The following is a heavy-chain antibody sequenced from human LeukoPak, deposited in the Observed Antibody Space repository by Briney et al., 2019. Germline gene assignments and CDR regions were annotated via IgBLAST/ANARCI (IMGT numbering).Heavy chain of an antibody. V-gene: IGHV3-7*01. Sequence: GGSLRLSCAASGFTFSDFWMTWVRQAPGNGLEWVANIKEDGSEKYYVDSVKGRFIISRDNANHSLYLQMNSLRAEDTAVYYCARKYFYYRSGYRALRYWGQGTLVTVSS. CDR1: GFTFSDFW. D-gene: IGHD3-22*01. J-gene: IGHJ4*02. CDR3: ARKYFYYRSGYRALRY. CDR2: IKEDGSEK.